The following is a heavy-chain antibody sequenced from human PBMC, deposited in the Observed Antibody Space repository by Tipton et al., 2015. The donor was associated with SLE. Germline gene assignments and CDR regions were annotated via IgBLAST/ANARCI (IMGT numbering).Heavy chain of an antibody. Sequence: TLSLTCTVSGGSISSSSYYWGWIRQPPGKGLEWIGSIYYSGSTYYNPSLKSRVTISVDTSKNQFSLKLSSVTAADTAVYYCAREWGGWHPNNAFDIWGQGTRVTVSS. J-gene: IGHJ3*02. CDR1: GGSISSSSYY. V-gene: IGHV4-39*07. CDR2: IYYSGST. D-gene: IGHD6-19*01. CDR3: AREWGGWHPNNAFDI.